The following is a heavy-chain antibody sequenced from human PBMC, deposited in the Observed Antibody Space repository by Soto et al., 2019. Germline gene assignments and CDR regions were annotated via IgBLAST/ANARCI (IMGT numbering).Heavy chain of an antibody. Sequence: QVQLVESGGGVVQPGGSLRLSCAASGFIFSTYAMYWVRQTPGKGLEWVAVISYDGNSNFYTDSVKGRFTISRDKSRNTLSLEMNNLRTEDTALYFCARDSVPLAGTSWAGNRLDPWGQGTLVTVSS. D-gene: IGHD6-13*01. CDR2: ISYDGNSN. CDR1: GFIFSTYA. J-gene: IGHJ5*02. V-gene: IGHV3-30-3*01. CDR3: ARDSVPLAGTSWAGNRLDP.